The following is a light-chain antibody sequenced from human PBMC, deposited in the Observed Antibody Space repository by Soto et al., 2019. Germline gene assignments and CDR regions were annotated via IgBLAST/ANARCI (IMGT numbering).Light chain of an antibody. V-gene: IGKV3-20*01. J-gene: IGKJ1*01. CDR2: AAS. Sequence: EIVLTQSPGTLSLSPGERATLSCRASQSVSSAYLAWYQHKPGQPPTLLIYAASSRVTGIPDRFSGSGSGTDFTLTISSLEPEDCAVYYCQQYGSSSTGTFGQGTKVEIK. CDR3: QQYGSSSTGT. CDR1: QSVSSAY.